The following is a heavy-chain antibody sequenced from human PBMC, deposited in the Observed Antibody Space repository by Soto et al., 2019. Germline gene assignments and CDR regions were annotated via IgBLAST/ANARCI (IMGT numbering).Heavy chain of an antibody. CDR3: AREMIPMIMGGMSAMDV. CDR1: KFTFASYV. D-gene: IGHD3-22*01. J-gene: IGHJ6*02. Sequence: QVQLVESGGGVVQPERSQRLSCTASKFTFASYVMHWVRQAPGEGLEWVALISCDGTNKYYAYSVKGRFTISRDNSKNTMYLQMNSLRPEDTAVYYCAREMIPMIMGGMSAMDVWGQGTTVTVS. V-gene: IGHV3-30*04. CDR2: ISCDGTNK.